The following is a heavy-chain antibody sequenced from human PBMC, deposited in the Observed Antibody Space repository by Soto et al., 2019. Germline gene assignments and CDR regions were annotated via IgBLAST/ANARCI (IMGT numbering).Heavy chain of an antibody. V-gene: IGHV3-23*01. Sequence: EVQLLESGGGLVQPGGSLRLSCAATGFTFSNYAMNWVRQAPGKGLEWVSAISASGGITYYADSVKGRFTISRDSSKKTLYLQMNSLRAEDTAVYYCAKAEGLGYWGQGTLVTVSS. CDR3: AKAEGLGY. CDR2: ISASGGIT. J-gene: IGHJ4*02. CDR1: GFTFSNYA. D-gene: IGHD3-16*01.